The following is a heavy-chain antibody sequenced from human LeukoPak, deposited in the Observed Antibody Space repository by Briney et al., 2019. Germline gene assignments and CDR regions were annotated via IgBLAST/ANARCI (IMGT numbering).Heavy chain of an antibody. CDR3: AKDPWYYDILTGDNWFDP. D-gene: IGHD3-9*01. CDR1: GFTFSSYA. Sequence: GGSLRLSCAASGFTFSSYAMSWVRQAPGKGLEWVSAISGSGGSTYYADSVKGRFTISRDNSKNTLYLQMNSLRAEDTAVYYCAKDPWYYDILTGDNWFDPWGQGTLVTVSS. CDR2: ISGSGGST. V-gene: IGHV3-23*01. J-gene: IGHJ5*02.